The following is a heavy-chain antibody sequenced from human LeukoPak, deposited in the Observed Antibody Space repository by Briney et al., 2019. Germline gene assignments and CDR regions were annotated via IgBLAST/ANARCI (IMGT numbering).Heavy chain of an antibody. J-gene: IGHJ5*02. V-gene: IGHV3-21*01. CDR2: ISSGSRYI. CDR3: AKCSGGNCYHSDDH. D-gene: IGHD2-15*01. CDR1: GFTFDDYA. Sequence: PGGSLRLSCAASGFTFDDYAMHWVRHAPGKGLEWVSSISSGSRYIYYADSVKSRFTISRDNAKDSLYLQMNSLRAEDTAVYYCAKCSGGNCYHSDDHWGQGTLVTVSP.